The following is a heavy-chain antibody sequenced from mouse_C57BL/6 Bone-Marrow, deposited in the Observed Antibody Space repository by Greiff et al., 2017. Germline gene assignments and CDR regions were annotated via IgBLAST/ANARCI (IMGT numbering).Heavy chain of an antibody. J-gene: IGHJ3*01. V-gene: IGHV1-55*01. D-gene: IGHD3-2*02. Sequence: QVQLQQPGAELVKPGASVKMSCKASGYTFTSYWITWVKQRPGQGLEWIGDIYPGSGSTNYNEKFKSKATLTVDTSSSTAYMQLSSLTSEDSAVSYCALDSSGYVGKPWFAYWGQGTLVTVSA. CDR2: IYPGSGST. CDR1: GYTFTSYW. CDR3: ALDSSGYVGKPWFAY.